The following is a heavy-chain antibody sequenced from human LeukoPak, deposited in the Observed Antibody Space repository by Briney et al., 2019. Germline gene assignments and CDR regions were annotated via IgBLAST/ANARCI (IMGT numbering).Heavy chain of an antibody. J-gene: IGHJ4*02. Sequence: GGSLRLSCAAFGFTFSSNYMSWVRQAPGKGLEWVSVIYSGGRTYYTDSVKGRFTISRDNSKNALYLQMNSLRAEDTAVYYCAINFRSAYYFFDFWGQGILVTVSS. D-gene: IGHD3-3*01. CDR3: AINFRSAYYFFDF. CDR2: IYSGGRT. V-gene: IGHV3-53*01. CDR1: GFTFSSNY.